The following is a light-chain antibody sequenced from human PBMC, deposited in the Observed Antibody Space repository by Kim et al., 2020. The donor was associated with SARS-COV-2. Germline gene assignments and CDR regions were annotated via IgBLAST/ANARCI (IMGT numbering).Light chain of an antibody. CDR3: QQYGTSPYT. Sequence: EIVLTQSPGTLSLSPGETATLSCRASQSVRSTHLAWYQQKAGQAPRLLLYGPSNRVTGIPDRFTAGGSGTDFTLVINRLEPEDFAVYYCQQYGTSPYTFGQGTKLEI. V-gene: IGKV3-20*01. CDR1: QSVRSTH. J-gene: IGKJ2*01. CDR2: GPS.